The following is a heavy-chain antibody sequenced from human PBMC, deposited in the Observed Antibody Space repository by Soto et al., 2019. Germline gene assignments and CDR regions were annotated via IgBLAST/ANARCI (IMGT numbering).Heavy chain of an antibody. Sequence: QVQLQESGPGLLKPSETLSLTCSISGGSITANHWSWIRQPPGKGLEWIGYVSYSGSATYNPSLKSRVTIPVDTSKNQFSLKLSSVTAADTAMYYCARNACTSVSCHPDFDQWGQGTLVTVAS. CDR2: VSYSGSA. CDR3: ARNACTSVSCHPDFDQ. D-gene: IGHD2-2*01. J-gene: IGHJ4*02. CDR1: GGSITANH. V-gene: IGHV4-59*01.